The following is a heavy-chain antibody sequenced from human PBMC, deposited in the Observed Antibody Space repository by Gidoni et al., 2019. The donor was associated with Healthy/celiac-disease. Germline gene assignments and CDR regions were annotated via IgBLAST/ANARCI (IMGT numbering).Heavy chain of an antibody. CDR3: TRDSTAENWGDSSGYHLDY. CDR2: IRSKAYGGTT. CDR1: GFTFGDYA. D-gene: IGHD3-22*01. Sequence: EVQLVESGGGLVQPGRSLRLSCTASGFTFGDYAMSWVRQAPGKGLEWVGFIRSKAYGGTTEYAASVKGRFTISRDDSKSIAYLQMNSLKTEDTAVYYCTRDSTAENWGDSSGYHLDYWGQGTLVTVSS. V-gene: IGHV3-49*04. J-gene: IGHJ4*02.